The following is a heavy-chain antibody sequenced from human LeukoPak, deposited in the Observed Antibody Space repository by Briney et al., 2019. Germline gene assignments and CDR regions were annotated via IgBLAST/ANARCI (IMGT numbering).Heavy chain of an antibody. Sequence: GRSLRLSCAASGFTFSSYGMHWVRQAPGKGLEWVAVIWYDGSNKYYADSVKGRFTISRDNSKNTLYLQMNSLRAEDTAVYYCARTPAYYCGSGSYFDYWGQGTLVTVSS. CDR3: ARTPAYYCGSGSYFDY. V-gene: IGHV3-33*01. CDR1: GFTFSSYG. CDR2: IWYDGSNK. D-gene: IGHD3-10*01. J-gene: IGHJ4*02.